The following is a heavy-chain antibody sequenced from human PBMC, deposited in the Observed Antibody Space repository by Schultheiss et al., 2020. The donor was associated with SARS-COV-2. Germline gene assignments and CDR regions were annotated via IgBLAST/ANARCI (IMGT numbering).Heavy chain of an antibody. Sequence: SETLSLTCTVSGGSISSGGYYWSWIRQHPGKGLEWIGYIYYSGSTYYNPSLKSRVTISVDTSKNQLSVKLSSVTAADTAMYYCVGTIFGVVTDYYYYGMDVWGQGTTVTVSS. V-gene: IGHV4-30-4*08. J-gene: IGHJ6*02. CDR2: IYYSGST. CDR1: GGSISSGGYY. CDR3: VGTIFGVVTDYYYYGMDV. D-gene: IGHD3-3*01.